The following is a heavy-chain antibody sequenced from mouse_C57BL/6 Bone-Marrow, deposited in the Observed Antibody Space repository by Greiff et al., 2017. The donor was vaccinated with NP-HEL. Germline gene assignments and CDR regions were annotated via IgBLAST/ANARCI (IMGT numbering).Heavy chain of an antibody. CDR1: GYTFTSYW. D-gene: IGHD2-3*01. CDR2: IHPNSGST. V-gene: IGHV1-64*01. J-gene: IGHJ4*01. CDR3: ARFYDGYVYYAMDY. Sequence: QVQLQQPGAELVKPGASVKLSCKASGYTFTSYWMHWVKQRPGQGLEWIGMIHPNSGSTNYNEMFKSKATLTVDKSSSTAYMQLSSLTSEDSAVYYCARFYDGYVYYAMDYWGQGTSVTVSS.